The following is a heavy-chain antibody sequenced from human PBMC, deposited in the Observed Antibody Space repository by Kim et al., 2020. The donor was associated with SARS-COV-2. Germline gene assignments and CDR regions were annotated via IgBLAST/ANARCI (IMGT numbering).Heavy chain of an antibody. J-gene: IGHJ3*02. CDR2: ISGTGTIT. V-gene: IGHV3-48*04. CDR3: VRENYWAFDI. Sequence: GGSLRLSCATSGFTLSLYSMNWVRQSPGKGLEWVSHISGTGTITKHADSVRGRCTISRDNAKNSLFLQMNGLRAEDTAVYYCVRENYWAFDIWGQGTMVTVSS. CDR1: GFTLSLYS. D-gene: IGHD2-15*01.